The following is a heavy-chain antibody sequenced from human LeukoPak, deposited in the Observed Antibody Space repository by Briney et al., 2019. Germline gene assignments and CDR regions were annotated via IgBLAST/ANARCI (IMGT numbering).Heavy chain of an antibody. D-gene: IGHD3-10*01. V-gene: IGHV3-53*01. J-gene: IGHJ3*02. CDR1: GFTVSSNY. CDR2: IYSGGST. Sequence: PGGSLRLSCAASGFTVSSNYMSWVRQAPGKGLEWVSVIYSGGSTYYADSVKGRFTISRDNSKNTLYLQMNSLRAEDTAVYYCARAVKGFNYYGSGSYYEDAFDIWGQGTMVTVSS. CDR3: ARAVKGFNYYGSGSYYEDAFDI.